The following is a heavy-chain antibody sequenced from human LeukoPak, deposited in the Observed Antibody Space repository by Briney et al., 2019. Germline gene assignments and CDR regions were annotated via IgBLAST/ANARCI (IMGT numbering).Heavy chain of an antibody. CDR3: ARLFHPALSGNYPFDY. CDR2: IYYSGST. Sequence: SETLSLTCTVSGGSINSYYWSWIRQPPGKGLEWIAYIYYSGSTSYNPSLKSRVTISVDTSKNQFSLKLNSVTAADAAMYYCARLFHPALSGNYPFDYWGQGTLVTVSS. CDR1: GGSINSYY. D-gene: IGHD1-26*01. V-gene: IGHV4-59*01. J-gene: IGHJ4*02.